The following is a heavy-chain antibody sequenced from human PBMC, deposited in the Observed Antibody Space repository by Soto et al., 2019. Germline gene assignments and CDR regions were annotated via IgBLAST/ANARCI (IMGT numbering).Heavy chain of an antibody. Sequence: QVQVVQSGAEVKRPGASVKVSCRTSGYTFSSIGISWVRQAPGQGLEWMGWISPYKGNTYYAQRFQDRVTMTKDTSTSPACMALRSLGYADTVVYFCARDLDGSGSYFTDYWGQGTLVTVCS. CDR1: GYTFSSIG. V-gene: IGHV1-18*01. CDR2: ISPYKGNT. D-gene: IGHD3-10*01. J-gene: IGHJ4*02. CDR3: ARDLDGSGSYFTDY.